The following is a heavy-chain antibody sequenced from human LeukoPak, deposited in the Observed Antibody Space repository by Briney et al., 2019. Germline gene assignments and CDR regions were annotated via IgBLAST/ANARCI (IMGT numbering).Heavy chain of an antibody. V-gene: IGHV4-39*07. CDR3: ARGPSNYDFWSGYYANWFDP. CDR1: GGSISSISSNNYH. D-gene: IGHD3-3*01. CDR2: IYYSGSA. Sequence: SETLSLTCIVSGGSISSISSNNYHWGWIRQPPGKGLEWIGSIYYSGSANYNPSLKSRVTISVDTSKNQFSLKLSSVTAADTAVYYCARGPSNYDFWSGYYANWFDPWGQGTLVTVSS. J-gene: IGHJ5*02.